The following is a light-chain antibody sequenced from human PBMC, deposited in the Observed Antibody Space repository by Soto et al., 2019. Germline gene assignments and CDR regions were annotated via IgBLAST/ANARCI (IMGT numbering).Light chain of an antibody. Sequence: DIQMTQSPSTLSASVGDRVTITCRASRSISSSLAWYQQKPGKAPNLLIYKASTLETGVPSRVSGSGSGTEFTLTISSLQPDDFATYYCQQYESYPVTFGQGTRLEIK. CDR2: KAS. CDR1: RSISSS. CDR3: QQYESYPVT. J-gene: IGKJ5*01. V-gene: IGKV1-5*03.